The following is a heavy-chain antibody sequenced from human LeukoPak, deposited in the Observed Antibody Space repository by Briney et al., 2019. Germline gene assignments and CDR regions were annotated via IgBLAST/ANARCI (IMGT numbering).Heavy chain of an antibody. J-gene: IGHJ3*02. Sequence: SETLSLTCAVSGGSISSSNWWSWVRQPPGKGLEWIGEIYHSGSTNYNPSLKSRVTISVDKSKNQFSLKLSSVTAADTAVYYCARGIAAASRGADAFDIWGQGTMVTVSS. D-gene: IGHD6-13*01. CDR1: GGSISSSNW. CDR2: IYHSGST. V-gene: IGHV4-4*02. CDR3: ARGIAAASRGADAFDI.